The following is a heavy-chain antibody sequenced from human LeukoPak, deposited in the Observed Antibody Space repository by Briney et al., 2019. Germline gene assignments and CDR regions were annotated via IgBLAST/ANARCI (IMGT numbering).Heavy chain of an antibody. CDR1: GGSFGSYA. J-gene: IGHJ6*04. CDR2: VIPIFGKT. CDR3: ARVIWGSRHFYHAMDV. Sequence: GASVNVSCTASGGSFGSYAFTWVRQAPGQGLEWMGGVIPIFGKTNYAQKFQGRVTITADESTSTVFMEVSSLRLEDTAMYYCARVIWGSRHFYHAMDVWGKGTTVTVSS. D-gene: IGHD3-16*01. V-gene: IGHV1-69*13.